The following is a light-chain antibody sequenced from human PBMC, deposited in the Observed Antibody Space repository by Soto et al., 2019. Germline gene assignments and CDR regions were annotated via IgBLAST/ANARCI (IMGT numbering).Light chain of an antibody. J-gene: IGLJ3*02. V-gene: IGLV2-23*01. Sequence: QSVLTQPASVSGSPGQSITISCTGTSSDVGSYNLVSWYQQHPGKAPKLMICEGSKRPSGVSNRFSGSKSGNTASLTISGLQAEDEADYYCCSYAGGSTWVFGGGTKVTVL. CDR2: EGS. CDR1: SSDVGSYNL. CDR3: CSYAGGSTWV.